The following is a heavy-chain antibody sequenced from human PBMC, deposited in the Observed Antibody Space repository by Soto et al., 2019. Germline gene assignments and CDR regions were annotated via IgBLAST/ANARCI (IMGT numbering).Heavy chain of an antibody. CDR1: GYTFTIYC. D-gene: IGHD3-10*01. J-gene: IGHJ4*02. CDR2: ISAYNGHT. Sequence: ASVKVSCKASGYTFTIYCISWVRQAPGQGLEWMGWISAYNGHTNYAQKLQGRVTMTTDTSTSTVYMELRSLRSDDTAVYYCARGLNYGSGDYWGQGTLVTVSS. CDR3: ARGLNYGSGDY. V-gene: IGHV1-18*01.